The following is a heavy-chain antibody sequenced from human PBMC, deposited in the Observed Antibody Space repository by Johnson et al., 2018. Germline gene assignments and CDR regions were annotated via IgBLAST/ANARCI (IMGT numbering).Heavy chain of an antibody. D-gene: IGHD3-16*01. V-gene: IGHV3-20*04. CDR2: ISWNAGRS. CDR3: ARAGGSAYDAFDI. J-gene: IGHJ3*02. Sequence: VQLVESGGGVVRPGGSLRLSCVASGITIGRHAMSWIRQPPGKGLEWVSGISWNAGRSGYAGSVRGRFTISRDNPENPLYLEMSNLRPEDTAIYYCARAGGSAYDAFDIWGQGTMVTVSS. CDR1: GITIGRHA.